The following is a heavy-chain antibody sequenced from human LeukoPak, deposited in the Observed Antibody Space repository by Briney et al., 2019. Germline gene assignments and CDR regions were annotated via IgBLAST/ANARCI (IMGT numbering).Heavy chain of an antibody. J-gene: IGHJ4*02. CDR1: GFTFSSYA. V-gene: IGHV3-23*01. D-gene: IGHD5-12*01. CDR3: ASQTSGYSGYSSHY. CDR2: INASGGST. Sequence: AGSLRLSCAASGFTFSSYAMSWIRQAPGKGLDWVSAINASGGSTSYADPVKSRFTISRDNSKHTLYLQMNSLRAVDTAVYYCASQTSGYSGYSSHYWGQGTLVTVSS.